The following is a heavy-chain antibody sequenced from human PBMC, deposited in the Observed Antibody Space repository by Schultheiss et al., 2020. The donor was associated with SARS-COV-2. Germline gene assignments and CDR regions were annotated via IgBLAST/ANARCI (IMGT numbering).Heavy chain of an antibody. Sequence: SQTLSLTCTVSGGSVSSGSYYWSWIRQPPGKGLEWIGYIYYSGSTNYNPSLKSRVTISVDTSKNQFSLKLSSVTAADTAVYYCARATPYGDYGYWGQGTLVTVSS. CDR2: IYYSGST. V-gene: IGHV4-61*01. J-gene: IGHJ4*02. CDR1: GGSVSSGSYY. CDR3: ARATPYGDYGY. D-gene: IGHD4-17*01.